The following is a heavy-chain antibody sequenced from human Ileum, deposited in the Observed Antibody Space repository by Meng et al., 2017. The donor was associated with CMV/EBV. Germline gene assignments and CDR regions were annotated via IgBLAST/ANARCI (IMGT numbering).Heavy chain of an antibody. D-gene: IGHD3-3*01. CDR3: ARESWEW. CDR1: GFTFSSYA. Sequence: GESLKISCAASGFTFSSYAMHWVRQAPGKGLEWVAVISYDGSNKYYADSVKGRFTISRDNSKNTLYLQMNSLRAEDTAVYYCARESWEWWGQGTLVTVSS. J-gene: IGHJ4*02. CDR2: ISYDGSNK. V-gene: IGHV3-30*04.